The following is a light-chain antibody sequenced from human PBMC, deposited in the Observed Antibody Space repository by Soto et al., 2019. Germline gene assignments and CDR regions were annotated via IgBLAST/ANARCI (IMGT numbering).Light chain of an antibody. CDR1: QSVSSSY. CDR2: GAS. J-gene: IGKJ2*01. CDR3: QQYGSSPYT. Sequence: EIALTQSPGPLSLSPGERATLSCRASQSVSSSYLAWYQQKPGQAPRLLIYGASSRATGITDRFSGSGSGTAFTLTISRLEPEDSAVYYCQQYGSSPYTFGQGTKLEIK. V-gene: IGKV3-20*01.